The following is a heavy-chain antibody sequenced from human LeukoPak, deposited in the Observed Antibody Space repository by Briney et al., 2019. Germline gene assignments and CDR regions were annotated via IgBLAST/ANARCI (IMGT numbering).Heavy chain of an antibody. V-gene: IGHV1-8*01. CDR2: MNPNSGNT. CDR3: ARHQEPQYGMDV. D-gene: IGHD1-1*01. Sequence: GASVKVSCKASGYTFTSYDINWVRQATGQGLEWMGWMNPNSGNTGYAQKFQGRVTMTRNTSISTAYMELSSLRSEDTAVYYCARHQEPQYGMDVWGQGTTVTVSS. J-gene: IGHJ6*02. CDR1: GYTFTSYD.